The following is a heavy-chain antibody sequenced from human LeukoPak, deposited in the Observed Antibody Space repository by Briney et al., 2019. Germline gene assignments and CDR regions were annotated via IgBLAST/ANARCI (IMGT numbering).Heavy chain of an antibody. Sequence: SETLSLTCAVSGGSISSGSYYLSWIRQPAGKGLEWIGRIYTSGSTNYNPSLKSRVTISVDTSKNQFSLKLSSVTAADTAVYYCARAGLLRYMDVWGKGTTVTVSS. CDR2: IYTSGST. V-gene: IGHV4-61*02. J-gene: IGHJ6*03. CDR3: ARAGLLRYMDV. CDR1: GGSISSGSYY.